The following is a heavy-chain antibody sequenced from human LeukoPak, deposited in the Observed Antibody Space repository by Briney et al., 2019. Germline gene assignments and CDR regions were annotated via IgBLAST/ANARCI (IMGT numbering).Heavy chain of an antibody. D-gene: IGHD3/OR15-3a*01. CDR3: ANGLNVPDY. V-gene: IGHV3-23*01. Sequence: GGSLRLSCAASGFTFSSYAMSGVRQAPGKGLEWVSSISDSGGDTFYADSVQGRFTISRDNSKNTVFLQMNSLRAEDTAIYYCANGLNVPDYWGQGTLVTVSS. CDR2: ISDSGGDT. CDR1: GFTFSSYA. J-gene: IGHJ4*02.